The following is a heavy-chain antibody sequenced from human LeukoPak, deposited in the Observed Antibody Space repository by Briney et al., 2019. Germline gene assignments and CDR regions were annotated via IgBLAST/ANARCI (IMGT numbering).Heavy chain of an antibody. CDR2: ISSSSSTI. CDR3: ARVKKHDYGDYVWAFDI. D-gene: IGHD4-17*01. V-gene: IGHV3-48*01. CDR1: GFTFSSYS. Sequence: GGSLRLSCAASGFTFSSYSMNWVRQAPGKGLEWVSYISSSSSTIYYADSVKGRFTISRDNAKNSLYLQMNSLRAEDTAVYYCARVKKHDYGDYVWAFDIWGQGTMVTVSS. J-gene: IGHJ3*02.